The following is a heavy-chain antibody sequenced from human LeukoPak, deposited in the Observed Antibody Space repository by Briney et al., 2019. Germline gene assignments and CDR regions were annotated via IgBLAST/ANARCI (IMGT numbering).Heavy chain of an antibody. Sequence: AVKVSCKASGGTFITYVISWVRQAPAQGLEWMGRIIPILGIANYAQKFQGRVTVTADKSTSTAYMELSSLTSEETAVYYCARASIVRGVTRYWGQGTLVTVSS. CDR3: ARASIVRGVTRY. V-gene: IGHV1-69*04. D-gene: IGHD3-10*01. CDR2: IIPILGIA. CDR1: GGTFITYV. J-gene: IGHJ4*02.